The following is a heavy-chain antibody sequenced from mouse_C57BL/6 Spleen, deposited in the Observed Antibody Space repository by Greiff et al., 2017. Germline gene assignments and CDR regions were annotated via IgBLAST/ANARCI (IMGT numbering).Heavy chain of an antibody. CDR1: GYSITSGYY. Sequence: EVKLQESGPGLVKPSQSLSLTCSVTGYSITSGYYWNWIRQFPGNKLEWMGYISYDGSNNYNPSLKNRISITRDPSKNQFFLKLNSVTTEDTATYYCAREDGSSYGWFAYWGQGTLVTVSA. D-gene: IGHD1-1*01. V-gene: IGHV3-6*01. J-gene: IGHJ3*01. CDR2: ISYDGSN. CDR3: AREDGSSYGWFAY.